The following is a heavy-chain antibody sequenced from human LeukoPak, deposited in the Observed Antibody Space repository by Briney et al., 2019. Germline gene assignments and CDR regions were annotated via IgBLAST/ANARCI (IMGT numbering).Heavy chain of an antibody. J-gene: IGHJ4*02. D-gene: IGHD6-6*01. CDR1: GFTFSSYW. V-gene: IGHV3-7*01. CDR2: IKEDGSEE. Sequence: GGSLRLSCAASGFTFSSYWMSWVRQAPGKGLEWVANIKEDGSEEYYVDSVKGRFTISRDNAKSSLYLQMNSLRAEDSAVYYCARDGPSIAADFDCWGQGTLVTVSS. CDR3: ARDGPSIAADFDC.